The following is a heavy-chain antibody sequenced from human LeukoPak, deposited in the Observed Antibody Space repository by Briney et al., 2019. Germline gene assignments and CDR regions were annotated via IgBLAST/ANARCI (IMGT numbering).Heavy chain of an antibody. J-gene: IGHJ4*02. V-gene: IGHV3-23*01. CDR1: GFTFSSYA. CDR3: AKTPGRVTTVVTGGLFDY. D-gene: IGHD4-23*01. CDR2: IRDIGGRT. Sequence: GGSLRLSCAASGFTFSSYAMTWVRQAPGKGLEWVSTIRDIGGRTFYADSVKGRFTISRDNSKNTLYLQMNSLRAEDTAVYYCAKTPGRVTTVVTGGLFDYWGQGTLVTVSS.